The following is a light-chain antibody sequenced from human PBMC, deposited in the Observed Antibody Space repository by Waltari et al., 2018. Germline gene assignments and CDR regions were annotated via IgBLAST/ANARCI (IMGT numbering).Light chain of an antibody. J-gene: IGLJ3*02. CDR1: SSDVGGYNY. CDR2: DVT. Sequence: QSALTQPRSVSESPGQSVTFSCTGTSSDVGGYNYISWYQHHPGKAPKLIIYDVTKRPSGVPDRFSASKSGNTASLTISGLRAEDEADYYCSSYAGTYTGVFGGGTKLTVL. V-gene: IGLV2-11*01. CDR3: SSYAGTYTGV.